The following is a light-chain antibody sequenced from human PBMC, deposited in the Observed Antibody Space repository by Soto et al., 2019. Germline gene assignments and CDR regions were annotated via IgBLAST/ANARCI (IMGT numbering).Light chain of an antibody. V-gene: IGLV2-14*01. J-gene: IGLJ2*01. CDR2: DVS. Sequence: QSALTQPASVSGSPGQSITISCTGTSSDVGGYNYVSWYQQHPGKAPKLMIYDVSNRPSGVSNRFSGSKSGNTASLTISGLQAEDEADYYCSSYTSSSTLVLGGGTKVTLL. CDR1: SSDVGGYNY. CDR3: SSYTSSSTLV.